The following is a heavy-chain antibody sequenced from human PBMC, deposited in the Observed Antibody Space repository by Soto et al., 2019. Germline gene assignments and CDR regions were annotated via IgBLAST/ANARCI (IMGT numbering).Heavy chain of an antibody. V-gene: IGHV4-39*02. CDR2: VSYSGST. CDR1: GGSISSGSYH. CDR3: ARPDDYSGYSSDY. D-gene: IGHD3-22*01. Sequence: QLQLQESGPGLVRPSETLSLTCTVSGGSISSGSYHWGWVRQPPGKGLEWIGSVSYSGSTYYNPSLTSRVTMSVDTSKNHFSLKLSSVTAADTAVYYCARPDDYSGYSSDYWGQGTLVTVSS. J-gene: IGHJ4*02.